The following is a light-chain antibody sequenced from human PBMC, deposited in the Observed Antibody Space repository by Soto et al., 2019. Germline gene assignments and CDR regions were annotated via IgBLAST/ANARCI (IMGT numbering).Light chain of an antibody. CDR2: GAS. Sequence: IVKAQFPATPSLSPREGDTPSCRASQSVSSKLAWYQQKPGQAPRLLIYGASTRATGIPARFSGSGSGTEFTLIISSLQSEDSAVYYCQQYNSLLWTFGQGTKVDIK. V-gene: IGKV3-15*01. CDR1: QSVSSK. J-gene: IGKJ1*01. CDR3: QQYNSLLWT.